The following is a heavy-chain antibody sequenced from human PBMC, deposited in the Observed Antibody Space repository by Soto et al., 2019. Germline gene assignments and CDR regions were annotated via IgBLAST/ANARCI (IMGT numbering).Heavy chain of an antibody. Sequence: GGSLRLSCAASGFTFSSYWMHWVRQAPGKGLVWVSRINSDGSSTTYADSVKGRFTISRDNARNTLYLQMNSLRAEDTAVYFYARGLSIPVAGTLYYYYMDVWAKGTTVTVS. CDR1: GFTFSSYW. V-gene: IGHV3-74*01. D-gene: IGHD6-19*01. CDR3: ARGLSIPVAGTLYYYYMDV. J-gene: IGHJ6*03. CDR2: INSDGSST.